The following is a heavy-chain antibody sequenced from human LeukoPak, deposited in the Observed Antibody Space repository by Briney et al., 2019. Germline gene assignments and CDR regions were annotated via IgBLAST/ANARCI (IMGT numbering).Heavy chain of an antibody. Sequence: PSETLSLTCTVSGGSISSFYWSWLRQPPGKGLEWIGYIFRSGNTNYNPSPKSRVTISVDSSKDQFSLKLGSVTAADTAVYYCARSIFGDPWFDPWGQGTLVTVSS. CDR3: ARSIFGDPWFDP. D-gene: IGHD3-9*01. J-gene: IGHJ5*02. CDR1: GGSISSFY. V-gene: IGHV4-59*01. CDR2: IFRSGNT.